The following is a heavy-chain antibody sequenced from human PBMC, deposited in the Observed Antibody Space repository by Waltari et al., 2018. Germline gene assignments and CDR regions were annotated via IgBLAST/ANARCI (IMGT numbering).Heavy chain of an antibody. CDR3: AKSDFWSGYYEGNDAFDI. J-gene: IGHJ3*02. CDR2: IYSGGST. D-gene: IGHD3-3*01. CDR1: GYTFSSYA. V-gene: IGHV3-23*03. Sequence: EVQLLESGGGLVQPGGSLRLSCAASGYTFSSYAMSWVRQAPGKGLEWVSVIYSGGSTDYADSVKGRFTISRDNSKNTLYLQMNSLRAEDTAVYYCAKSDFWSGYYEGNDAFDIWGQGTMVTVSS.